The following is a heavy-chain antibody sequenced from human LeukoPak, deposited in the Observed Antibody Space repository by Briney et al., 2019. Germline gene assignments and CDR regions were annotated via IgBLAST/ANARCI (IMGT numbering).Heavy chain of an antibody. V-gene: IGHV4-39*01. J-gene: IGHJ4*02. Sequence: SETLSLTCTVSGGSTSSSSYYWGWIRQPPGKGLEWIGSIYYSGSTYYNPSLKSRVTISVDTSKNQFSLKLSSVTAADTAVYYCASAEDYYDSSGWDYWGQGTLVTVSS. CDR1: GGSTSSSSYY. CDR2: IYYSGST. D-gene: IGHD3-22*01. CDR3: ASAEDYYDSSGWDY.